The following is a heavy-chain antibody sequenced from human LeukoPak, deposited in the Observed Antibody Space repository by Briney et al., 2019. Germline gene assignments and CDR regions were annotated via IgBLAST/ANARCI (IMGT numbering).Heavy chain of an antibody. CDR1: GGSFSGYY. J-gene: IGHJ6*04. V-gene: IGHV4-34*01. Sequence: SETLSLTCAVYGGSFSGYYWSCIRQPAGKGAESIGEINHSGSTNYNPSLKSLVTISVDTSKNQFSLKLSSVTAADTAVYYCARGVRATIPYYYGMDVWGKGTTVTVSS. D-gene: IGHD5-12*01. CDR2: INHSGST. CDR3: ARGVRATIPYYYGMDV.